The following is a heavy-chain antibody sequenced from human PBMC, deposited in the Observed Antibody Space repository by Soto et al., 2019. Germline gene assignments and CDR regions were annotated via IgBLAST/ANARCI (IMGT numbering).Heavy chain of an antibody. Sequence: QPPGKGLEWIGYIYYSGSTNYNPSLKSRVTISVDTSKNQFSLKLSSVTAADTAVYYCARVGYGGYVGETFFDYWGQGTLVTVSS. V-gene: IGHV4-59*01. J-gene: IGHJ4*02. D-gene: IGHD5-12*01. CDR3: ARVGYGGYVGETFFDY. CDR2: IYYSGST.